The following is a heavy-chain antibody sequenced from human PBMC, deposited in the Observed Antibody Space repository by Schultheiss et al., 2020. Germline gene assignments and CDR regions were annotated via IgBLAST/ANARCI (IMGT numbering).Heavy chain of an antibody. CDR3: AKDLGGSSDV. D-gene: IGHD6-6*01. CDR1: GFTVSSNY. Sequence: GESLKISCAASGFTVSSNYMSWVRQAPGKGLEWVSVIYSGGSTYYADSVKGRFTISRDNSKNTLYLQMNSLRAEDTAVYYCAKDLGGSSDVWGQGTTVTVSS. CDR2: IYSGGST. J-gene: IGHJ6*02. V-gene: IGHV3-53*01.